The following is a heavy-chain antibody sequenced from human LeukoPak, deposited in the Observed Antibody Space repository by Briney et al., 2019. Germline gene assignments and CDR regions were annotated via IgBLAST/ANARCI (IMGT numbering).Heavy chain of an antibody. D-gene: IGHD6-19*01. J-gene: IGHJ6*02. Sequence: SETLSLTCTVSGGSISSSSYYWGWIRQPPGKGLEWIGSIYYSGSTNYNPSLKSRVTISVDTSKNQFSLKLSSVTAADTAVYYCARVRAVAHQDYYYYGMDVWGQGTTVTVSS. CDR2: IYYSGST. CDR3: ARVRAVAHQDYYYYGMDV. CDR1: GGSISSSSYY. V-gene: IGHV4-39*07.